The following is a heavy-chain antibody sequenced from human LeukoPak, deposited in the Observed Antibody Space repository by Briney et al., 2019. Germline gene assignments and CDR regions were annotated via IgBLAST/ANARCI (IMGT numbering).Heavy chain of an antibody. CDR1: GGSISSYY. CDR2: IYYSGST. D-gene: IGHD6-6*01. CDR3: ARDRPFSSSPNIDY. J-gene: IGHJ4*02. V-gene: IGHV4-59*01. Sequence: PSETLSLTCTVSGGSISSYYWSWIRQPPGKGLEWIGYIYYSGSTNYNPSLKSRVTISVDTSKNQFSLKLSSVTAADTAVYYCARDRPFSSSPNIDYWGQGTLVTVSS.